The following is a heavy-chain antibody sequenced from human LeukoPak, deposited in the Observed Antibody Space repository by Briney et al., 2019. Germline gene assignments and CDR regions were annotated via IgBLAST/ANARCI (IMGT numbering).Heavy chain of an antibody. J-gene: IGHJ5*02. CDR3: AKGIEVLDWFPFDP. CDR2: ISWNSGSI. D-gene: IGHD3-3*01. Sequence: PGGSLRLSCAASGFTFDDYAMHWVRQAPGKGLEWVSGISWNSGSIGYADSVKGRFTISRDNAKNSLYLQMNSLRAEDTALYYCAKGIEVLDWFPFDPWGQGTLVTVSS. V-gene: IGHV3-9*01. CDR1: GFTFDDYA.